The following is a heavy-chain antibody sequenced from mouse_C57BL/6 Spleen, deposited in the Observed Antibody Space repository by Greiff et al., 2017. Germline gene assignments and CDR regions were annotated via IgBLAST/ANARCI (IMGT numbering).Heavy chain of an antibody. CDR2: ISSGSSTI. Sequence: EVKLMESGGGLVKPGGSLKLSCAASGFTFSDYGMHWVRQAPEKGLEWVAYISSGSSTIYYADTVKGRFTISRDNAKNTLFLQMTSLRSEDTAMYYCARRYYYGSSYDAMDYWGQGTSVTVSS. CDR1: GFTFSDYG. D-gene: IGHD1-1*01. J-gene: IGHJ4*01. CDR3: ARRYYYGSSYDAMDY. V-gene: IGHV5-17*01.